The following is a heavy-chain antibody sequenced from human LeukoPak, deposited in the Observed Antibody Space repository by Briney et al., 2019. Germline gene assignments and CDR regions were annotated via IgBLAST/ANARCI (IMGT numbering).Heavy chain of an antibody. CDR3: ARGYYDFWSGYPPRYYGMDV. J-gene: IGHJ6*02. CDR2: IIPILGIA. V-gene: IGHV1-69*04. CDR1: GGTFRSYA. Sequence: GASVNLSCKASGGTFRSYAISWGRQAPGQRLESRGRIIPILGIANSAQKLQGRVTITPYKSTSTAYMELSSLRSEDTAVYYCARGYYDFWSGYPPRYYGMDVWGQGTTVTVSS. D-gene: IGHD3-3*01.